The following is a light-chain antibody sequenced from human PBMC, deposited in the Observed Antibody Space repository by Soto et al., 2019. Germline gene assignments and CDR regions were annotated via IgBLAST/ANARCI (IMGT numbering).Light chain of an antibody. Sequence: DSQLTQTPSTLSASVGDEVTIACRASQTISRWLAWYQQKPGRAPKLLIYDASTVESGVPSRFSGSGSETEFTLTISRLQPDDFATYFCHSRAFGQGTRLEIK. CDR1: QTISRW. J-gene: IGKJ5*01. V-gene: IGKV1-5*01. CDR3: HSRA. CDR2: DAS.